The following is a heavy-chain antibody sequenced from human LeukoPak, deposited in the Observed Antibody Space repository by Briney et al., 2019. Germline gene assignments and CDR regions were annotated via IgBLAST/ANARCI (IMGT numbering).Heavy chain of an antibody. J-gene: IGHJ4*02. CDR1: GYTFTSYY. V-gene: IGHV1-46*01. D-gene: IGHD3-22*01. CDR2: INLSGGST. CDR3: AGDSHAYYYDSSGYPDY. Sequence: ASVTVSCKASGYTFTSYYMHWVRHAPGQGLEWMGIINLSGGSTSYAQKFQGRVTMTRDTSTTTVYMVRRSLSSEATAVYYFAGDSHAYYYDSSGYPDYWGQGTLVTVSS.